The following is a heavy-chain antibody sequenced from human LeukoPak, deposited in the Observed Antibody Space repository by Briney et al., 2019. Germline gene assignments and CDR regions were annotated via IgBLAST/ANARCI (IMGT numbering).Heavy chain of an antibody. D-gene: IGHD2-8*01. CDR1: GFTFSSYA. V-gene: IGHV3-48*03. CDR3: AGDSIVNGALDI. CDR2: ISSGGSTI. J-gene: IGHJ3*02. Sequence: GGSLRLSCAASGFTFSSYAMIWVRQAPGKGLEWVSYISSGGSTIYYADSVKGRFTISRDNARNSLYLQMNSLRAEYTAVYYCAGDSIVNGALDIWGQGTMVTVSS.